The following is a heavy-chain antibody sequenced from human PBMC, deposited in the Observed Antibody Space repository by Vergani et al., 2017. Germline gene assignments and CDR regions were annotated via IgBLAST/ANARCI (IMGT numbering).Heavy chain of an antibody. J-gene: IGHJ2*01. V-gene: IGHV3-53*01. Sequence: EVQLVESGGGLIQPGGSLRLSCAASGFTVSSNYMTWVRQAPGKGLEWVSLIYSGGSTYYADSVKGRFTISRDNSKNTLYLQMNSPRAEDTAVYYCARGLPGWYFDLWGRGTLVTVSS. CDR3: ARGLPGWYFDL. CDR1: GFTVSSNY. CDR2: IYSGGST.